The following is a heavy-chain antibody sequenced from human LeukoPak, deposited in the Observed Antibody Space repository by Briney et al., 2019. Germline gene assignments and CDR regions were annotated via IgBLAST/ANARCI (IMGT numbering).Heavy chain of an antibody. J-gene: IGHJ6*03. D-gene: IGHD2-2*02. V-gene: IGHV4-4*07. CDR3: ARSRVETDIVVVPAARPRLYYYYYMDV. CDR2: IYTTGST. CDR1: GGSISSYY. Sequence: SETLSLTCTVSGGSISSYYWSWIRQPAGKGLEWIGRIYTTGSTNYNPSLKSRVTMSVDTSKNQFSLKLSSVTAADTAVYYCARSRVETDIVVVPAARPRLYYYYYMDVWGKGTTVTVSS.